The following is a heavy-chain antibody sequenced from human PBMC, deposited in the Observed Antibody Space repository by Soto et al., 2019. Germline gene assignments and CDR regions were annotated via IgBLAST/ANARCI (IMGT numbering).Heavy chain of an antibody. Sequence: SETLSLTCAVSGGSISSGGYSWSWIRQPPGKGLEWIGYIYHSGSTYYNPSLKSRVTISVDRSKNQFSLKLSSVTAADTAVYYCARDPYGDYYFDYWGQGTLVTVSS. CDR2: IYHSGST. V-gene: IGHV4-30-2*01. CDR1: GGSISSGGYS. J-gene: IGHJ4*02. CDR3: ARDPYGDYYFDY. D-gene: IGHD4-17*01.